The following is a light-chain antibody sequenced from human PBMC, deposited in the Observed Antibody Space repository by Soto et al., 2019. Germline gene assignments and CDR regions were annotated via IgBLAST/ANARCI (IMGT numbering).Light chain of an antibody. CDR3: QQYDSSRT. CDR1: ASLSTNS. Sequence: EIVLTQSPGTLSLSPGERATLSCRASASLSTNSLAWYQQKPGQPPRLLIYAASTRHTDIPDRFTGSGSGTDFALTISRLEPEDFAVYYCQQYDSSRTFGQGTKVEIK. V-gene: IGKV3-20*01. CDR2: AAS. J-gene: IGKJ1*01.